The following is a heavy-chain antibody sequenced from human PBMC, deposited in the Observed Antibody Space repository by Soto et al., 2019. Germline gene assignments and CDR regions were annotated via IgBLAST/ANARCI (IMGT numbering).Heavy chain of an antibody. CDR2: ISGSGDST. J-gene: IGHJ4*02. D-gene: IGHD6-13*01. Sequence: GGSLRLSCAASGFTFSSYAMSWVRQAPGKGLEWVSAISGSGDSTYYADSVKGRFTISRDTSKNTLYLQMDSLRAEDTALYYCAKSYSSNWYDYFDYWGQGTLVTVSS. V-gene: IGHV3-23*01. CDR3: AKSYSSNWYDYFDY. CDR1: GFTFSSYA.